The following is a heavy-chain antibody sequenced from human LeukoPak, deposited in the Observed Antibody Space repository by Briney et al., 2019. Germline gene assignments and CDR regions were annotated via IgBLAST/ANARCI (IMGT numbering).Heavy chain of an antibody. Sequence: SETLSLTCTVSGGSISSYYWSWTRQPPGKGLEWIGYIYSSGSTSCNPSLTSRVTISVDTSRNQFSLKLSSLTAADTAVYYCARRVLSSSSHRDAFDIWGQGTMVTVSS. CDR1: GGSISSYY. CDR3: ARRVLSSSSHRDAFDI. D-gene: IGHD2-2*01. J-gene: IGHJ3*02. V-gene: IGHV4-59*01. CDR2: IYSSGST.